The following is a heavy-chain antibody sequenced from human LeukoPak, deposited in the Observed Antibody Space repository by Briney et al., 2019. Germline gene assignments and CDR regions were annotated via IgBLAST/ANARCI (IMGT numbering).Heavy chain of an antibody. V-gene: IGHV4-4*07. D-gene: IGHD2-2*01. CDR3: ARDSAAAPYYFDY. CDR2: FYSSGST. Sequence: SETLSLTCTVSAASISSYSWSWIRQPAGKVLEWIGRFYSSGSTNYNPSLKGRITMSVDTSKNQFSLKLTSVTAADTAVYFCARDSAAAPYYFDYWGQGTLVTVSS. J-gene: IGHJ4*02. CDR1: AASISSYS.